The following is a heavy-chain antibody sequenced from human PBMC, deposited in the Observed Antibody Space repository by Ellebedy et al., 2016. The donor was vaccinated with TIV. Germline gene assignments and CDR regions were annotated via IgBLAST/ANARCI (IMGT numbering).Heavy chain of an antibody. CDR2: INHSGST. CDR1: GGSFSGYY. CDR3: ARCPGDTAMVTCYFDY. D-gene: IGHD5-18*01. Sequence: MPSETLSLTCALYGGSFSGYYWSWIRQPPGKGLEWIGEINHSGSTNYNPSLKSRVTVSVDTSNNQFSLKLSSVTAADTAVYYCARCPGDTAMVTCYFDYWGQGTLVTVSS. J-gene: IGHJ4*02. V-gene: IGHV4-34*01.